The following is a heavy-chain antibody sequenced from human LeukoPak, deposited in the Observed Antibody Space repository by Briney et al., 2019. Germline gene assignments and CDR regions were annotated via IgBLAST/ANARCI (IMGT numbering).Heavy chain of an antibody. CDR2: IYSGGST. D-gene: IGHD3-10*01. J-gene: IGHJ6*03. Sequence: GGSLRLSCASSGFTFSSYAMSWVRQAPGKGLEWVSVIYSGGSTYYADSVKGRFTISRDNSKNTLYLQMNSLRAEDTAVYYCARGSGRYGSGSYNYYYYMDVWGKGTTVTISS. CDR3: ARGSGRYGSGSYNYYYYMDV. V-gene: IGHV3-53*01. CDR1: GFTFSSYA.